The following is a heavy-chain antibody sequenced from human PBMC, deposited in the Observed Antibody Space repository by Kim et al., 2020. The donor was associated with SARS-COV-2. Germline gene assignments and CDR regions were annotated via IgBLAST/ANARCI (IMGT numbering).Heavy chain of an antibody. CDR2: ISYDGSNK. CDR1: GFTFSSYG. V-gene: IGHV3-30*18. D-gene: IGHD1-26*01. J-gene: IGHJ4*02. Sequence: GGSLRLSCAASGFTFSSYGMHWVRQAPGKGLEWVAVISYDGSNKYYADSVKGRFTISRDNSKNTLYLQMNSLRAEDTAVYYCAKSRDRIGGSNYFDYWGQGTLVTVSS. CDR3: AKSRDRIGGSNYFDY.